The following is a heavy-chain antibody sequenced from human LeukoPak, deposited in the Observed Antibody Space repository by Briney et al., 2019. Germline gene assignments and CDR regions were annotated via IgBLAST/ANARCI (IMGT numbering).Heavy chain of an antibody. V-gene: IGHV3-74*01. D-gene: IGHD3/OR15-3a*01. CDR3: ARDDGLTFDY. CDR2: INSDGSST. Sequence: GGSLRLSCAASGFTFSSYWMHWVRQAPGEGLVWVSRINSDGSSTNYADSVKGRFTISRDNAKSTLYLQMNSLRAEDTAVYYCARDDGLTFDYWAREPWSPSPQ. J-gene: IGHJ4*02. CDR1: GFTFSSYW.